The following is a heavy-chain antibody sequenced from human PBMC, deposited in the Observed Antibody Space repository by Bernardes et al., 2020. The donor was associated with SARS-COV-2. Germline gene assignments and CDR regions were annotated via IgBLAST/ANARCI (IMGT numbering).Heavy chain of an antibody. CDR2: IGAYGNDI. D-gene: IGHD2-21*02. J-gene: IGHJ4*02. CDR3: TRGSGDYYFDY. V-gene: IGHV3-74*01. CDR1: GFTFNDYF. Sequence: GGSLRLSCAASGFTFNDYFIHWVRQVPGKGLVWVSRIGAYGNDINYADSVKGRFTISRDNAKNTAYLQMNSPRPEDTAVYYCTRGSGDYYFDYWGQGTLVTVSS.